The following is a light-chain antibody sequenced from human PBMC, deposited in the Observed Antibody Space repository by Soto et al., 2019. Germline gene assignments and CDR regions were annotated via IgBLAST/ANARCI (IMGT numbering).Light chain of an antibody. J-gene: IGLJ3*02. CDR2: DNN. Sequence: QSVLTQPPSVSAAPGRTVTISCYGSSSNIGNNYVSWYQQFPGTAPQLLIYDNNKRPSGIPDRFSGSKSGTSATLGITGLQTGDEADYYCGTWDSSLSAWVFGGGTKVTVL. CDR3: GTWDSSLSAWV. V-gene: IGLV1-51*01. CDR1: SSNIGNNY.